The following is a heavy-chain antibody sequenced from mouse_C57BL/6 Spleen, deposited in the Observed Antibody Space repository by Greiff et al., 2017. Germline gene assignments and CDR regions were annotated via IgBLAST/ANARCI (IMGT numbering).Heavy chain of an antibody. D-gene: IGHD1-1*01. Sequence: DVKLQESGPGLVKPSQSLSLTCSVTGYSITSGYYWNWIRQFPGNKLEWMGYISYDGSNNYNPSLKNRISITRDTSKNQFFLKLNSVTTEDTATYYCARHGSSSAWFAYWGQGTLVTVSA. V-gene: IGHV3-6*01. CDR3: ARHGSSSAWFAY. CDR2: ISYDGSN. J-gene: IGHJ3*01. CDR1: GYSITSGYY.